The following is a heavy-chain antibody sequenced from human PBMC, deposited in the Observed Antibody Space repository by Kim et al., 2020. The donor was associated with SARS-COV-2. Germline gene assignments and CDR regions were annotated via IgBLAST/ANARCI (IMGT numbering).Heavy chain of an antibody. CDR3: ATGRVAPLGD. V-gene: IGHV1-24*01. Sequence: ETIYAQKFQGRVTMTEDTSTDTAYMELSSLRSEDTAVYYCATGRVAPLGDWGQGTLVTVSS. CDR2: ET. J-gene: IGHJ4*02. D-gene: IGHD5-12*01.